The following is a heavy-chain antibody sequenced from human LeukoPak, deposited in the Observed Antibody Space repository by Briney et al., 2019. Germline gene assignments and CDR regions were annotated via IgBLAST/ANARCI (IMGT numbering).Heavy chain of an antibody. CDR2: DGSGT. CDR1: GFTFSGHW. Sequence: GGSLRLSCAVSGFTFSGHWMFWVRQAPGKGLEWVSSDGSGTGYTDSVKGRFTISRDNAKNSLYLQMNSLRAEDTALYYCAKDPSRVGATGFDYWGQGTLVTVSS. CDR3: AKDPSRVGATGFDY. V-gene: IGHV3-74*01. D-gene: IGHD1-26*01. J-gene: IGHJ4*02.